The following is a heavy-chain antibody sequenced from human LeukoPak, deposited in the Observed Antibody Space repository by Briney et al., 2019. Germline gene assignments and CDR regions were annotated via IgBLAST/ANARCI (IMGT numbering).Heavy chain of an antibody. CDR1: GGSFRGYY. CDR3: ARVVDEYYFDY. J-gene: IGHJ4*02. Sequence: SETLSLTCAVYGGSFRGYYWSWIHQPPGKGLEWIGEINHSGSTNYNPSLKSRVTISVDTSKNQFSLKLSSVTAADTAVYYCARVVDEYYFDYWGQGTLVTVSS. V-gene: IGHV4-34*01. D-gene: IGHD2-21*01. CDR2: INHSGST.